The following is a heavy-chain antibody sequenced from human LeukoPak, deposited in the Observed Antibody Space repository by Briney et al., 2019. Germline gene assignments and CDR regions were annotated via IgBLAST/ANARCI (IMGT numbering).Heavy chain of an antibody. J-gene: IGHJ4*02. Sequence: GGSLRLSCAASGFTFTTYWMHWVRQDAGKGLVWVSHISRDGSATAYADSVKGRFTISRDNAKNTVYLQMDSLRVEDAAVYYCARELSTTGYGTSFDFDYWGQGALVTVAS. V-gene: IGHV3-74*01. D-gene: IGHD1-1*01. CDR1: GFTFTTYW. CDR2: ISRDGSAT. CDR3: ARELSTTGYGTSFDFDY.